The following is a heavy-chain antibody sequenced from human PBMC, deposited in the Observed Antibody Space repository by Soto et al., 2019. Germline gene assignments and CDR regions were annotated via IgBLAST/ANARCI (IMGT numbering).Heavy chain of an antibody. CDR2: IYYSGIT. CDR3: ARSISGYHYYFDY. D-gene: IGHD3-22*01. V-gene: IGHV4-59*01. J-gene: IGHJ4*01. Sequence: PSETLSLTCTVSGGSISTYYWSWIRQPPGKGLEWIAYIYYSGITNYNPSLKSRLTISVDTPKTQFSLKLSSVTAADTAVYYCARSISGYHYYFDYWGHGTLVTVSS. CDR1: GGSISTYY.